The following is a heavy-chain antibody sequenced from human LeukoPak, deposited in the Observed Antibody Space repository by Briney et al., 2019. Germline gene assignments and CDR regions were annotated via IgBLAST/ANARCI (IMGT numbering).Heavy chain of an antibody. Sequence: SETLSLTCTVSGYPISSGYYWGWIRPPPGKGLEWIGSIYHSGSTYYNPSLKSRVTISVDTSKNQFSLKLSSVTAADTAVYYCAGASYGSGSYGGYYFDYWGQGTLVTVSS. CDR1: GYPISSGYY. CDR3: AGASYGSGSYGGYYFDY. CDR2: IYHSGST. V-gene: IGHV4-38-2*02. D-gene: IGHD3-10*01. J-gene: IGHJ4*02.